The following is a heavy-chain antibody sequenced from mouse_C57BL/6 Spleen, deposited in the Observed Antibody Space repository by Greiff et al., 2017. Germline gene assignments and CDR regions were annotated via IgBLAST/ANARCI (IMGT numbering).Heavy chain of an antibody. Sequence: QVQLQQSGPELVKPGASVKISCKATGYAFSSSWMNWVKQRPGKGLEWIGRITPGDGVTNYNGKFKGQATMTADKSSSTAYMQLSSLTSEDSAVFFCARVSATVVDYWGQGTTLTVSS. CDR1: GYAFSSSW. CDR2: ITPGDGVT. D-gene: IGHD1-1*01. J-gene: IGHJ2*01. CDR3: ARVSATVVDY. V-gene: IGHV1-82*01.